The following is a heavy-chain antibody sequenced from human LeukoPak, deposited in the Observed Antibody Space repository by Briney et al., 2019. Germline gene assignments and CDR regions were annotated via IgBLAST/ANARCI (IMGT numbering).Heavy chain of an antibody. Sequence: SQTLSLTCAVSGGSISSGDYSWSWIRQPPGKGLEWIGYIFQSGSTYYNPSLKSRVTISVDTSKNQFSLKLSSVTAADTAVYYCASGSSSLYYFDYWGQGTLVTVSS. D-gene: IGHD6-6*01. CDR1: GGSISSGDYS. J-gene: IGHJ4*02. CDR2: IFQSGST. V-gene: IGHV4-30-2*02. CDR3: ASGSSSLYYFDY.